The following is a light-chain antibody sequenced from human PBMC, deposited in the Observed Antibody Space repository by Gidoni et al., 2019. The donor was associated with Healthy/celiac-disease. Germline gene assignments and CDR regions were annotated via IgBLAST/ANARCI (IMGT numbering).Light chain of an antibody. CDR2: AAS. CDR3: QQSYSTLGT. J-gene: IGKJ1*01. Sequence: DIQMTQSPSSLSASGGGRVTITCRASQSISRYLNWYQQKPGKAPKLLIDAASSLQSGVPSRFSGSGSGTDFTLTRSSLQPEDFETYYCQQSYSTLGTFGQGTKVEIK. V-gene: IGKV1-39*01. CDR1: QSISRY.